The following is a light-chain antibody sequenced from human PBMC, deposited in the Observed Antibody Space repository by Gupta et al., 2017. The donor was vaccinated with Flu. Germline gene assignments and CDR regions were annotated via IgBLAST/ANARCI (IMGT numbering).Light chain of an antibody. CDR2: ANN. V-gene: IGLV3-19*01. J-gene: IGLJ1*01. CDR3: NSRDTTSNHYV. Sequence: GQTLTTTSRGDGMRAYFVSWYLQMPGQAPLLVIYANNNRPSGVPDRFSGSNSGSTASLTIAGAQAEDEADYYCNSRDTTSNHYVFGPGTTFTVL. CDR1: GMRAYF.